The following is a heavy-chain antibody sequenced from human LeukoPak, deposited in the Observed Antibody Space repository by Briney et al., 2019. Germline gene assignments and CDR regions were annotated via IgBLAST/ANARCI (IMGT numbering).Heavy chain of an antibody. CDR1: GFTFSSYN. J-gene: IGHJ4*02. CDR2: ISYSSSYI. V-gene: IGHV3-21*01. CDR3: AKAADFDY. Sequence: GSLRLSCAASGFTFSSYNMNWVRQAPGKGLEWVSSISYSSSYIYYADSVKGRFTISRDNARNSLYLQMNSLRAEDTAVYYCAKAADFDYWGQGTLVTVSS. D-gene: IGHD2-15*01.